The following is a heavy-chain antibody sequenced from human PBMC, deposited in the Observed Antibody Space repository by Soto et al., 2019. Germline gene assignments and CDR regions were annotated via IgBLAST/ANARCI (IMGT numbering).Heavy chain of an antibody. V-gene: IGHV3-23*01. CDR3: AKVRQRFLDILTGATNFDS. D-gene: IGHD3-9*01. Sequence: EVHLLGSGGDLVKPGGSLRLSCEVSGFTFNNFAMSWVRQSPGKGLECVSTISSDGDLRHYAESVKGRFTISRDNSKSSLFLQMNSLRAEDTALYFCAKVRQRFLDILTGATNFDSWGQGTLVTGSS. J-gene: IGHJ4*02. CDR1: GFTFNNFA. CDR2: ISSDGDLR.